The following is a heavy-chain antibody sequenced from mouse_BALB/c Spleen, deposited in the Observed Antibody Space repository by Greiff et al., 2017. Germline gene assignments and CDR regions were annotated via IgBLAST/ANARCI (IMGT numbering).Heavy chain of an antibody. CDR3: AAYYRYGGAMDY. D-gene: IGHD2-14*01. Sequence: VQLQQSGAELVKPGASVKLSCTASGFNIKDTYMHWVQQRPEQGLEWIGRIDPANGNTKYDPKFQGKATITADTSSNTAYLQLSSLTSEDTAVYYCAAYYRYGGAMDYWGQGTSVTVSS. CDR2: IDPANGNT. J-gene: IGHJ4*01. CDR1: GFNIKDTY. V-gene: IGHV14-3*02.